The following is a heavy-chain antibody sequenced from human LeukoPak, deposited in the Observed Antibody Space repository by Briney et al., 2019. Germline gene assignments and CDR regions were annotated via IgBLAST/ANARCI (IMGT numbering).Heavy chain of an antibody. J-gene: IGHJ4*02. CDR2: IYYSGGT. CDR3: ARHSYGYIID. D-gene: IGHD5-18*01. V-gene: IGHV4-59*01. CDR1: GGSISSDY. Sequence: SETLSLTRIVSGGSISSDYWSWIRQSPGKGLEWIGYIYYSGGTNYNPSLKSRVTVSVDTSKNQFSLKLSSVTAADTAVYYCARHSYGYIIDWGRGTLVTVSS.